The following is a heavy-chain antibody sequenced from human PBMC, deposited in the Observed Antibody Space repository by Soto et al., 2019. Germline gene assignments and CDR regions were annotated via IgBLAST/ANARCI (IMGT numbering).Heavy chain of an antibody. CDR3: AKDSGRVTKSFDS. Sequence: GGSLRLSCAASGFTFSDYYMTWIRQAPGKGLEWVSYISSSVSYTNYADSVKGRFTISRDNAKNSVYLQMNSLGAADTAVYYCAKDSGRVTKSFDSWGQATLVTVSS. V-gene: IGHV3-11*06. J-gene: IGHJ4*02. D-gene: IGHD4-17*01. CDR1: GFTFSDYY. CDR2: ISSSVSYT.